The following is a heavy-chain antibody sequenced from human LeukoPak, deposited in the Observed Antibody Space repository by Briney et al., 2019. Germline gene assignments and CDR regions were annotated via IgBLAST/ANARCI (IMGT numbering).Heavy chain of an antibody. Sequence: PGGSLRLSCAASGFTFGDYTMHWVRQAPGKGLEWVSLISWHGGSPNYADSVKGRFTISRDNNKNSLYLQMNSLRTEDTALYYCAKDMSEDGSNWGFDHWGQGTLVTVSS. V-gene: IGHV3-43*01. CDR3: AKDMSEDGSNWGFDH. CDR1: GFTFGDYT. J-gene: IGHJ4*02. CDR2: ISWHGGSP. D-gene: IGHD5-24*01.